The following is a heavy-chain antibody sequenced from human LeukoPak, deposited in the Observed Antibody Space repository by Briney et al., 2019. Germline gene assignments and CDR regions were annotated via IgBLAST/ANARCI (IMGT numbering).Heavy chain of an antibody. V-gene: IGHV3-21*01. D-gene: IGHD1-26*01. CDR3: ARDPYSGNYGAYYYYYMDV. Sequence: GGSLRLSCAASGFSFSTYNMNWVRQAPGQRLEWVSSITSGSSYIYYADSVKGRFTISRDNAKSSLYLQMDSLRAEDTAVYYCARDPYSGNYGAYYYYYMDVWGKGTMVTISS. CDR2: ITSGSSYI. CDR1: GFSFSTYN. J-gene: IGHJ6*03.